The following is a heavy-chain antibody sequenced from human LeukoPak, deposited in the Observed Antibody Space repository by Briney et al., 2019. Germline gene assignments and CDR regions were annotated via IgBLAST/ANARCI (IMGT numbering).Heavy chain of an antibody. J-gene: IGHJ1*01. V-gene: IGHV1-18*01. D-gene: IGHD6-19*01. CDR1: GYTFTSYG. CDR2: ISAYNGNT. Sequence: GASVKVSCKASGYTFTSYGISWVRQAPGQGLEGMGWISAYNGNTNYAQKHQGRVTMTTDTSTSTAYMELRSLRSDDTAVYYCARSAIAVAGTRYFQHWGQGTLVTVSS. CDR3: ARSAIAVAGTRYFQH.